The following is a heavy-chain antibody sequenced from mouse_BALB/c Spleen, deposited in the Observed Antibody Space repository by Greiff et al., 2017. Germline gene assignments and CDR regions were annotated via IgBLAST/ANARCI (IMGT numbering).Heavy chain of an antibody. CDR2: IDPSDSYT. V-gene: IGHV1-69*02. Sequence: QVQLQQPGAELVKPGASVKLSCKASGYTFTSYWMHWVKQRPGQGLEWIGEIDPSDSYTNYNQKFKGKATLTVDKSSSTAYMQLSSLTSEDSAVYYCARDWDRYAMDYWGQGTSVTVSS. J-gene: IGHJ4*01. D-gene: IGHD4-1*01. CDR1: GYTFTSYW. CDR3: ARDWDRYAMDY.